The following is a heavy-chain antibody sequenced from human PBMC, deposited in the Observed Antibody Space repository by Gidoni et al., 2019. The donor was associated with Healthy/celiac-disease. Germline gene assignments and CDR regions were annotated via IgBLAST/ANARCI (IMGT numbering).Heavy chain of an antibody. CDR2: IYYSGST. J-gene: IGHJ4*02. CDR1: GGSISSSSYY. CDR3: ARQLDRYYFDY. Sequence: QLQLQESGPGLVKPSETLSLTCTVSGGSISSSSYYWGWIRQPPGKGLEWIGSIYYSGSTYYNPSLKSRVTISVDTSKNQFSLKLSSVTDADTDVYYCARQLDRYYFDYWGQGTLVTVSS. V-gene: IGHV4-39*01.